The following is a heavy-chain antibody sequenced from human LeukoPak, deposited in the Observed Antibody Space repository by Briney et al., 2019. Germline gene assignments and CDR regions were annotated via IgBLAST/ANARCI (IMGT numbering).Heavy chain of an antibody. CDR3: ARDERGYDILTGYYNGWFDP. J-gene: IGHJ5*02. D-gene: IGHD3-9*01. V-gene: IGHV4-59*01. Sequence: SETLSLTCTVSGGSISSYHWSWIRQPPGKGLEWIGYIYYSGSTNYNPSLKSRVTISVDTSKNQFSLKLSSVTAADTAVYYCARDERGYDILTGYYNGWFDPWGQGTLVTVSS. CDR1: GGSISSYH. CDR2: IYYSGST.